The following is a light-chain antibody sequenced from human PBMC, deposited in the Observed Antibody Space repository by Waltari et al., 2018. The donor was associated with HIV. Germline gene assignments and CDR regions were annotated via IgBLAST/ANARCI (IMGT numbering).Light chain of an antibody. V-gene: IGKV1-9*01. CDR2: AAS. Sequence: IQLTQSPSSLSASVGDRVTITCRSSQAINSYLAWYQQKPGKAPKLLIYAASTLQSGVPSRFSGSGSGTDFTLTISSLQPEDFATYYCQQLDSYTQISFGGGTKVEVK. J-gene: IGKJ4*01. CDR1: QAINSY. CDR3: QQLDSYTQIS.